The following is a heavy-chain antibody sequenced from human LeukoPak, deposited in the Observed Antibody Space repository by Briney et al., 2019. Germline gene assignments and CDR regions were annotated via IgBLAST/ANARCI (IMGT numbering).Heavy chain of an antibody. CDR2: FGGSGGIT. J-gene: IGHJ5*02. D-gene: IGHD2-2*01. V-gene: IGHV3-23*01. CDR1: GFSFSSYA. CDR3: AKDRYCSATSCFAGQFDP. Sequence: GGSLRLSCAASGFSFSSYAMSWVRQAPGKGLEGVSAFGGSGGITYYADSVKGRFTISRDNSKNTLYLQMNTLRAEDTAVYYCAKDRYCSATSCFAGQFDPWGQGTLVTVSS.